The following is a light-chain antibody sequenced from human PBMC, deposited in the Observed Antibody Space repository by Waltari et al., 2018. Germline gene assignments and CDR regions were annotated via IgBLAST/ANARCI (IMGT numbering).Light chain of an antibody. CDR1: SSDVGGYNY. J-gene: IGLJ1*01. CDR3: CSYAGSYTFGVYV. Sequence: QSALTQPRSVSGSPGQSVTISCTGTSSDVGGYNYVSWYQQHPGKAPKLMIYDVSKRPSGVPDRVSGAKSGNSASLTISGLQAEDEADYYCCSYAGSYTFGVYVFGTGTKVTVL. V-gene: IGLV2-11*01. CDR2: DVS.